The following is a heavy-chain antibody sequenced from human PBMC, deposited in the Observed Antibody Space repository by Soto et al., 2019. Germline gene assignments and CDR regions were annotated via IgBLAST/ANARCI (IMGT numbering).Heavy chain of an antibody. J-gene: IGHJ5*02. D-gene: IGHD3-9*01. CDR3: ARSLYDILTRSVYNSIDP. Sequence: ASVKVSCKASGYTFTSYAMHWVRQAPGQRLEWMGWINAGNGNTKYSQKFQGRVTITMDTSASTAYMELSSLRSEDTAVYYCARSLYDILTRSVYNSIDPWGQGTLVTVSS. V-gene: IGHV1-3*01. CDR2: INAGNGNT. CDR1: GYTFTSYA.